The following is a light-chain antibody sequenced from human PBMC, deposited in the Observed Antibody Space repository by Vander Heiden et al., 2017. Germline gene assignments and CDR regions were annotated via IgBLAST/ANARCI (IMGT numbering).Light chain of an antibody. CDR3: QSYDTSLYWV. Sequence: QSVLTQPPSVSGAPGQRVTISCTGNSSNIGAGYDVHWYQQLPGTAPKLLIYGNNNRPSGVPDRVSGSKSGTSASLAITGLQAEDEADYYCQSYDTSLYWVFGGGTKLTV. CDR1: SSNIGAGYD. J-gene: IGLJ3*02. CDR2: GNN. V-gene: IGLV1-40*01.